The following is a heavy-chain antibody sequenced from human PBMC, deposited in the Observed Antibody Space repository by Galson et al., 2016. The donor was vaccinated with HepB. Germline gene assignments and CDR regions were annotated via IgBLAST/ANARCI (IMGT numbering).Heavy chain of an antibody. D-gene: IGHD6-19*01. V-gene: IGHV2-70*01. CDR1: GFSLNTSGMC. Sequence: PALVKPTQTLTLTCTFSGFSLNTSGMCVTWIRQPPGKALEWLALTDWDDDKYYSTSLKTRLTISKDTSKNQVVLTMTNMDPVDTATYYCARSSGWFEGFFDCWGQGTLVTVSS. J-gene: IGHJ4*02. CDR3: ARSSGWFEGFFDC. CDR2: TDWDDDK.